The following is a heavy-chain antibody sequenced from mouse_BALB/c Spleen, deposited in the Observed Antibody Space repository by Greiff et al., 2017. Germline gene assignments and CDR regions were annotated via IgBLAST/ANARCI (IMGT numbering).Heavy chain of an antibody. D-gene: IGHD2-13*01. J-gene: IGHJ3*01. Sequence: EVKLVESGAGLVQPGGSLRLSCATSGFTFTDYYMSWVRQPPGKALEWLGFIRNKANGYTTEYSASVKGRFTISRDNSQSILYLQMNTLRAEDSATYYCARDDYSFAYWGQGTLVTVSA. V-gene: IGHV7-3*02. CDR3: ARDDYSFAY. CDR2: IRNKANGYTT. CDR1: GFTFTDYY.